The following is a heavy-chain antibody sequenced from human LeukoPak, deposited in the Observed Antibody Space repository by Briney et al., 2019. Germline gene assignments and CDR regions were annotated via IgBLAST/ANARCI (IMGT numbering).Heavy chain of an antibody. V-gene: IGHV3-7*03. Sequence: PGGSLRLSCAVSGFTSSSYWMSWVRQAPGKGLEWVANIKQDGSEKYYVDSVKGRFTISRDNAKNSLCLQMNSLRAEDTAVYYCARAPYCIGGSCRFDYWGQGTLVTVSS. CDR1: GFTSSSYW. D-gene: IGHD2-15*01. CDR3: ARAPYCIGGSCRFDY. J-gene: IGHJ4*02. CDR2: IKQDGSEK.